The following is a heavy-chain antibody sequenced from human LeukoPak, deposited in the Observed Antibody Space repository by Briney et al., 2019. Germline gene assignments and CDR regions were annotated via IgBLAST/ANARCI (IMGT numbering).Heavy chain of an antibody. CDR1: GFTLSSYE. J-gene: IGHJ4*02. Sequence: PGGSLRLSCAASGFTLSSYEMNWVRQAPGKGLEWVSTISSSGSTIYYADSVKGRFTISRDNAKKSLSLQMNSLRAEDTAVYYCATGGNSLAYWGQGTLVTVSS. D-gene: IGHD1-26*01. CDR2: ISSSGSTI. CDR3: ATGGNSLAY. V-gene: IGHV3-48*03.